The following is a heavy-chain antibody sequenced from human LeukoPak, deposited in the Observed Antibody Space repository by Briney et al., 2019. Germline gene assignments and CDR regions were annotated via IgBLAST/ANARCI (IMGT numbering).Heavy chain of an antibody. J-gene: IGHJ4*02. Sequence: TSETLSLTCTVSGGSISSYYWSWIRQPAGKGLEWIGRIYTSGSTNYNPSLESRVTMSVDTSKNQFSLKLSSVTAADTAVYYCAGHDSSGYYTGLFDYWGQGTLVTVSS. V-gene: IGHV4-4*07. CDR3: AGHDSSGYYTGLFDY. CDR1: GGSISSYY. D-gene: IGHD3-22*01. CDR2: IYTSGST.